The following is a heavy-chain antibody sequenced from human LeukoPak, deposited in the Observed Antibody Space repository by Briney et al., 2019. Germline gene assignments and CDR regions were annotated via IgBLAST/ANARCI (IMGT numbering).Heavy chain of an antibody. D-gene: IGHD6-13*01. CDR2: IYYSGST. CDR1: GGSISSSGYY. V-gene: IGHV4-39*07. CDR3: ARWQQQLVLKAFDI. Sequence: PSETLSLTCTVSGGSISSSGYYWGWIRQPPGKGLEWIGSIYYSGSTYYNPSLKSRVTISVDTSKNQFSLKLSSVTAADTAVYYCARWQQQLVLKAFDIWGQGTMVTVSS. J-gene: IGHJ3*02.